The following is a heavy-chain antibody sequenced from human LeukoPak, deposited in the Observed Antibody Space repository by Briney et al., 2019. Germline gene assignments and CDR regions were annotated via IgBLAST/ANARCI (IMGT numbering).Heavy chain of an antibody. CDR3: ARGGLVRGSLNSLTGFDF. J-gene: IGHJ3*01. D-gene: IGHD3-10*01. CDR2: IYYSGST. Sequence: SETLSLTCTVSGGSISSYYWSWIRQPPGKGLEWIGYIYYSGSTNYNPSLKSRVTISVDTSKNQFSLHLNSVTPDDTALYYCARGGLVRGSLNSLTGFDFWGQGTMVTVSS. V-gene: IGHV4-59*12. CDR1: GGSISSYY.